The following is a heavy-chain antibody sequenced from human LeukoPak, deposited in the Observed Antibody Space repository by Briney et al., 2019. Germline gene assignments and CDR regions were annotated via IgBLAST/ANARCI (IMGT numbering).Heavy chain of an antibody. Sequence: GGSLRLSCAASGFTFSSYAMHWVRQAPGKGLEWVAVISYDGSNKYYADSVKGRFTISRDNSKNTLYLQMNSLRAEDTAVYYCARGGYDYGDLYGMDAWDQGTTVTVSS. J-gene: IGHJ6*02. D-gene: IGHD4-17*01. V-gene: IGHV3-30*04. CDR1: GFTFSSYA. CDR2: ISYDGSNK. CDR3: ARGGYDYGDLYGMDA.